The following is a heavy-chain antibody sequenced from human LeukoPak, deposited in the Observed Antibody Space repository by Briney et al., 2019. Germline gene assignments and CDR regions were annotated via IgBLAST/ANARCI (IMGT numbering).Heavy chain of an antibody. D-gene: IGHD6-25*01. Sequence: GRPLTLSCIPSGFSFSSYGMHWVRQAPGKGLEWVAVIWSHGNRKHHSDSVEGRFAISRDNSKNILYLQMNNLRAEDTALYYCARDSAADDNDFDVWGQGTMVTVSS. CDR1: GFSFSSYG. J-gene: IGHJ3*01. CDR3: ARDSAADDNDFDV. CDR2: IWSHGNRK. V-gene: IGHV3-33*01.